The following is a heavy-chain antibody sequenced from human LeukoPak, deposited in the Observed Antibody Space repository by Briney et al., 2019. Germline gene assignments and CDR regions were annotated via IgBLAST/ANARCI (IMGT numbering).Heavy chain of an antibody. CDR1: GFTFSSYW. Sequence: PGGSLRLSCAASGFTFSSYWMSWVRQAPGKGLEWVANIKQDGSEKYYVDSVKGRFTISRDNAKNSLYLQMNSLRAEDTAVYYCARDVPTVVLSRDSWFDPWGQGTLVTVSS. D-gene: IGHD3-16*01. J-gene: IGHJ5*02. CDR3: ARDVPTVVLSRDSWFDP. V-gene: IGHV3-7*01. CDR2: IKQDGSEK.